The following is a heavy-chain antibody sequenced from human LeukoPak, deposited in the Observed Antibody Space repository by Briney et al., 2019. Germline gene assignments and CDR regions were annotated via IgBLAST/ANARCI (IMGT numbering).Heavy chain of an antibody. CDR3: ARAVEWELLQLDY. J-gene: IGHJ4*02. CDR1: GGSISSHY. Sequence: PSETLSLTCTVSGGSISSHYWSWLRQPPGKGLEWIGYIYYSGSTNYNPSLKSRVTISVDTSKNQFSLKLSSVTAADTAVYYCARAVEWELLQLDYWGQGTLVTVSS. D-gene: IGHD1-26*01. CDR2: IYYSGST. V-gene: IGHV4-59*11.